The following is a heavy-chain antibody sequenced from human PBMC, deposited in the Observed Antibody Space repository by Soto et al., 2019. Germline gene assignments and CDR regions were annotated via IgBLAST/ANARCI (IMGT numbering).Heavy chain of an antibody. V-gene: IGHV3-48*01. J-gene: IGHJ3*02. Sequence: GGSLRLSCAASGCTFSSYSMNCVRQAPGKGLEWVSYISSSSSTIYYADSVKGRFTISRDNAKNSLYLQMNSLRAEDTAVYYCARDRFFPAKDTAISFHDAFDIWGQGTMVTISS. D-gene: IGHD5-18*01. CDR2: ISSSSSTI. CDR3: ARDRFFPAKDTAISFHDAFDI. CDR1: GCTFSSYS.